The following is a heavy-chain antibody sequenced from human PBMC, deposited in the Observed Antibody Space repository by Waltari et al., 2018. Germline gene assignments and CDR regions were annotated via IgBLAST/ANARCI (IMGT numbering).Heavy chain of an antibody. D-gene: IGHD5-18*01. V-gene: IGHV1-2*02. CDR3: ATGGGYKFNGFVP. J-gene: IGHJ5*02. CDR1: GYTFTDYY. Sequence: QVQVVQSGAEVKQPGASVKVSCKASGYTFTDYYMHWVRLAPGQGLEWMGWSNPNSGGTNHGQKCQGRVTLTRDTSISTAYMELSRLRSDDTAVYYCATGGGYKFNGFVPWGQGTLVTVSS. CDR2: SNPNSGGT.